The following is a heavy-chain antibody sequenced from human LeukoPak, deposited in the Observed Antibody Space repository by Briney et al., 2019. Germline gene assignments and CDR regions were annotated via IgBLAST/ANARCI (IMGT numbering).Heavy chain of an antibody. CDR1: GGSISSYY. D-gene: IGHD3/OR15-3a*01. V-gene: IGHV4-59*08. CDR3: ARHADWQDNWFDP. J-gene: IGHJ5*02. CDR2: ISYSGST. Sequence: SGTLSLTCTVSGGSISSYYWSWIRQPPGKGLEWIGYISYSGSTNYSPSLKSRLTISVDTAKNQISLKLSTVTAPDTAVYYCARHADWQDNWFDPWGQGTLVTVSS.